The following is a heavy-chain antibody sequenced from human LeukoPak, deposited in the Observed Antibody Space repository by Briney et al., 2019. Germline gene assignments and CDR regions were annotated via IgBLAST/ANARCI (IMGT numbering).Heavy chain of an antibody. D-gene: IGHD1-26*01. J-gene: IGHJ4*02. CDR2: INPNSGGT. CDR1: GYTFTSYY. Sequence: GASVKVSCKASGYTFTSYYMHWVRQAPGQGLEWMGWINPNSGGTNYAQKFQGWVTMTRDTSISTAYMELSRLRSDDTAVYYCARGASGSYSVYFDYWGQGTLVAVSS. V-gene: IGHV1-2*04. CDR3: ARGASGSYSVYFDY.